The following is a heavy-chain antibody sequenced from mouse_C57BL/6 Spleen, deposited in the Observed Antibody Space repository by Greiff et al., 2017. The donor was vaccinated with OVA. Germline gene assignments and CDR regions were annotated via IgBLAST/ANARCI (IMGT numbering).Heavy chain of an antibody. D-gene: IGHD2-5*01. CDR1: GYSITSGYY. Sequence: EPGPGLVKPSQSLSLTCSVTGYSITSGYYWNWIRQFPGNKLEWMGYISYDGSNNYNPSLKNRISITRDTSKNQFFLKLNSVTTEDTATYYCARVSNYFYYFDYWGQGTTLTVSS. CDR3: ARVSNYFYYFDY. V-gene: IGHV3-6*01. CDR2: ISYDGSN. J-gene: IGHJ2*01.